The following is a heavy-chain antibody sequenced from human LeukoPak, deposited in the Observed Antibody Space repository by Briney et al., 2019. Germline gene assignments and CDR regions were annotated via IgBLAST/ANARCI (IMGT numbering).Heavy chain of an antibody. CDR1: GFTFSGYG. J-gene: IGHJ4*02. D-gene: IGHD1-26*01. CDR2: IRYDETYR. CDR3: AKDLVGGSDGLLFDY. V-gene: IGHV3-30*02. Sequence: GGSLRLSCVASGFTFSGYGVHWVRQSPGKGLEWVAFIRYDETYRVYVDSVKGRFTISRDNSRNRLYLQMNSLRAEDTATYYCAKDLVGGSDGLLFDYWGQGTLVVVSS.